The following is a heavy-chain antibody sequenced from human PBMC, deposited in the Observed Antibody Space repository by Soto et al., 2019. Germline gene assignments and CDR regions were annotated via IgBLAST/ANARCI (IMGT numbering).Heavy chain of an antibody. CDR2: VSTSGGST. V-gene: IGHV3-23*01. CDR1: GFTFNNYA. CDR3: AKSGNYNDRSGYYYFDH. Sequence: PGGSLRLSCEASGFTFNNYAMNWARQAPGKGLEWVSSVSTSGGSTNYADSVTGRFTISRDNSKNTVSLQMNSLRVEDTAVYYCAKSGNYNDRSGYYYFDHWGQGMLVTV. D-gene: IGHD3-22*01. J-gene: IGHJ4*02.